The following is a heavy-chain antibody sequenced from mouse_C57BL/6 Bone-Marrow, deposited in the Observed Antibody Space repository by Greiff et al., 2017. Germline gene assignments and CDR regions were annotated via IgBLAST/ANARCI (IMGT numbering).Heavy chain of an antibody. J-gene: IGHJ4*01. Sequence: QVQLKESGPGLVQPSQSLSITCTVSGFSLTSYGVHWVRQSPGKGLEWLGVIWSGGSTDYNAAFISRLSISKDNSKSQVFFKMNSLQADDTAIYYCARNSNSNYGLYYYAMDYWGQGTSVTVSS. D-gene: IGHD2-5*01. CDR2: IWSGGST. CDR3: ARNSNSNYGLYYYAMDY. CDR1: GFSLTSYG. V-gene: IGHV2-2*01.